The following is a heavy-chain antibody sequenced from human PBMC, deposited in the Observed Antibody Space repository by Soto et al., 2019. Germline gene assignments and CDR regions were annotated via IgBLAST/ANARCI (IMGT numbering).Heavy chain of an antibody. V-gene: IGHV4-31*11. CDR2: AYYSGTT. CDR3: ASGY. Sequence: PSETLSLTCAVSGGSIDSGGYYWSWIRQHPGKGLEWVGHAYYSGTTYYSPSLKSRISISLDTSKNQFSLKLSSMTAADSAIYYCASGYWGQGTLVTVSS. CDR1: GGSIDSGGYY. J-gene: IGHJ4*02.